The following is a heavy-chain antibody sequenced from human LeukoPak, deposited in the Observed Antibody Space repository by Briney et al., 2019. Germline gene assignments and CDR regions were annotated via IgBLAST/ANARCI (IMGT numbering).Heavy chain of an antibody. CDR1: GGSFSSYY. J-gene: IGHJ5*02. CDR3: ARGYFDWFPNWFDP. D-gene: IGHD3-9*01. V-gene: IGHV4-59*08. Sequence: SETLSLTCAVYGGSFSSYYWSWIRQPPGKGLEWIGYIYYSGSTNYNPSLKSRVTISVDTSKNQFSLKLSSVTAADTAVYYCARGYFDWFPNWFDPWGQGTLVTVSS. CDR2: IYYSGST.